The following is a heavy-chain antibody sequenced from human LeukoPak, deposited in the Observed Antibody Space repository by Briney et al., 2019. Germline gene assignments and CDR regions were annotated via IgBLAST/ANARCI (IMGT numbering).Heavy chain of an antibody. CDR3: AKDVNARYYYGSGSYYPSLVFDY. CDR2: ISGSGGST. Sequence: GGSLRLSCAASGFTFSNSWMSWVRQAPGKGLEWVSAISGSGGSTYYADSVKGRFTISRDNSKNTLYLQMNSLRAEDTAVYYCAKDVNARYYYGSGSYYPSLVFDYWGQGTLVTVSS. CDR1: GFTFSNSW. D-gene: IGHD3-10*01. V-gene: IGHV3-23*01. J-gene: IGHJ4*02.